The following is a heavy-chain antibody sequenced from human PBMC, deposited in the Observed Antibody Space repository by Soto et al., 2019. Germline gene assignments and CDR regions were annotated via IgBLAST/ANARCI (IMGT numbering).Heavy chain of an antibody. CDR3: ARGLWSGRAYYFDY. CDR2: IYHSGST. D-gene: IGHD3-3*01. CDR1: GGSISSGGYS. V-gene: IGHV4-30-2*01. J-gene: IGHJ4*02. Sequence: QLQLQESDSGLVKPSQTLSLTCAVSGGSISSGGYSWSWIRQPPGKGLEWIGYIYHSGSTYYNPSLKSRVTISVDRSKNQFSLKLSSVTAADTAVYYCARGLWSGRAYYFDYWGQGTLVTVSS.